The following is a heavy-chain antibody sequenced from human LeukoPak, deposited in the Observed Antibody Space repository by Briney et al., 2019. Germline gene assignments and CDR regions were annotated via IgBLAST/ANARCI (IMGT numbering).Heavy chain of an antibody. D-gene: IGHD4-23*01. CDR2: INPNSGGT. Sequence: ASVKVSCKASGYTFTGYYMHWVRQAPGQGLEWMGWINPNSGGTNYAQKFQGRVTMTRDTSISTAYMELSRLRSDDTAVYYCAREYYGGQPSDYWGQGTLVTVSS. CDR1: GYTFTGYY. J-gene: IGHJ4*02. CDR3: AREYYGGQPSDY. V-gene: IGHV1-2*02.